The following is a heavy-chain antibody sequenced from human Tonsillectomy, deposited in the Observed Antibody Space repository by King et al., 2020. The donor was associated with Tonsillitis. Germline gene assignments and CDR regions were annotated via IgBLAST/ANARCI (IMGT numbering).Heavy chain of an antibody. V-gene: IGHV4-59*01. Sequence: VQLQESGPGLVKPSETLSLTCTVSGGSISRNYWTWIRQPPGKRLEWIGYIYDSGTTNYNPSLESRVPISVDTSKNQFSLRLSSVTAADTAVYYCARDKGDYDTSGYDWGQGTLVTVSS. D-gene: IGHD3-22*01. CDR2: IYDSGTT. CDR1: GGSISRNY. J-gene: IGHJ4*02. CDR3: ARDKGDYDTSGYD.